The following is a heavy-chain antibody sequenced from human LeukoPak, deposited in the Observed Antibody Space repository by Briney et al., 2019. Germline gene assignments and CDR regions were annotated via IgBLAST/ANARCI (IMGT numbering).Heavy chain of an antibody. Sequence: GGSLRLSCAAAGFTFSSYSINWVRQAPGKGLEWVSSIGSSGNYIYYADSVKGRFTISRDNAKNSLYLQMNSLRAEDTAVYYCALQEMATRYFQHWGQGTLVTVSS. V-gene: IGHV3-21*01. CDR3: ALQEMATRYFQH. CDR1: GFTFSSYS. CDR2: IGSSGNYI. D-gene: IGHD5-24*01. J-gene: IGHJ1*01.